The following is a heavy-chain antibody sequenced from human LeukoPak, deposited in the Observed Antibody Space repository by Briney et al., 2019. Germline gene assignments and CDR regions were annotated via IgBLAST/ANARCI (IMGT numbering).Heavy chain of an antibody. Sequence: PSETLSLTCTVSGGSISSSSYYWGWIRQPPGKGLEWIGSIYYSGSTYYNPSLKSRVTISVDTSKNQFSLKLCSVTAADTAVYYCARQVLMVYAVWGYNWFDPWGQGTLVTVSS. J-gene: IGHJ5*02. D-gene: IGHD2-8*01. CDR3: ARQVLMVYAVWGYNWFDP. V-gene: IGHV4-39*01. CDR2: IYYSGST. CDR1: GGSISSSSYY.